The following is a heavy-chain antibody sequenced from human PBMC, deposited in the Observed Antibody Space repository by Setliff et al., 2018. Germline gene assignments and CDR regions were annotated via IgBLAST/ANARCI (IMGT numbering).Heavy chain of an antibody. V-gene: IGHV3-74*01. D-gene: IGHD2-21*01. CDR2: INGVGTTT. CDR3: AGGGHIVVATFDFDI. J-gene: IGHJ3*02. CDR1: GFTFSNYW. Sequence: PGGSLRLSCAASGFTFSNYWMYWVRQVPGKGLVWVSRINGVGTTTHYADSVKGRFTISRDNAKNSLYLQMNSLRVEDTAVYYCAGGGHIVVATFDFDIWGQGTKVTVSS.